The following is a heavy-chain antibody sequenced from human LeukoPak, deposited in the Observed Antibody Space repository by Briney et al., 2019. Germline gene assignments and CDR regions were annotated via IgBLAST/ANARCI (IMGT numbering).Heavy chain of an antibody. Sequence: QPGGTLRLSCAASGFTFSSYGMSWVRQAPGKGLEWVSAISGSGGSTYYADSVKGRFTISRDNSKNTLYLQMNSLRAEDTAVYYCARDRLLEDRHYYSYYYMDVWGKGTTVTVSS. CDR1: GFTFSSYG. CDR2: ISGSGGST. CDR3: ARDRLLEDRHYYSYYYMDV. V-gene: IGHV3-23*01. J-gene: IGHJ6*03. D-gene: IGHD1-1*01.